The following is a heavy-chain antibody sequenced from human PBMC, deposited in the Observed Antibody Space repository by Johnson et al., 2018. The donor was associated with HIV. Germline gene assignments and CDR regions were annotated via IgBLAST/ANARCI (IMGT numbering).Heavy chain of an antibody. CDR1: GFTFSSYA. J-gene: IGHJ3*02. Sequence: VQVVESGGGVVQPGRSLRLSCAASGFTFSSYAMHWVRQAPGKALEWVSAISGSGGSTYYADSVKGRFTISRDNSKNTLYLQMNSLRAEDTAVYYCAKDRSNYGSKYAFSIWGQGTMVTVSS. D-gene: IGHD4-11*01. CDR2: ISGSGGST. CDR3: AKDRSNYGSKYAFSI. V-gene: IGHV3-23*04.